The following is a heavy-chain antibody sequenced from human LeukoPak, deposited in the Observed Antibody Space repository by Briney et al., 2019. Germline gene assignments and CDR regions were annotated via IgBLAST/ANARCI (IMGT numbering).Heavy chain of an antibody. D-gene: IGHD3-10*01. CDR3: ARDPMWFGERWFDP. CDR1: GYTFTSYA. J-gene: IGHJ5*02. V-gene: IGHV7-4-1*02. Sequence: GASVKVSCKASGYTFTSYAMNWVRQAPGQGLEWMGWINTNTGNPTYAQGFTGRFVFSLDTSVSTAYLQISSLKAEDTAVYYCARDPMWFGERWFDPWGQGTLVTVSS. CDR2: INTNTGNP.